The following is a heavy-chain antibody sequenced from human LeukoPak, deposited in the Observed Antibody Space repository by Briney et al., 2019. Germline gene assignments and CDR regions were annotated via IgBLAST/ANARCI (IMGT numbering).Heavy chain of an antibody. CDR1: GSRFTSYW. Sequence: GGSLKISCKGSGSRFTSYWIGWVRQMPGKGLEWMGIIYPGDSDTRYSPSFQGQVTISADKSISTAYLQWSSLKASDTAMYYCARTQIGYCSGGSCYSEDYWGQGTLVTVSS. CDR2: IYPGDSDT. D-gene: IGHD2-15*01. J-gene: IGHJ4*02. CDR3: ARTQIGYCSGGSCYSEDY. V-gene: IGHV5-51*01.